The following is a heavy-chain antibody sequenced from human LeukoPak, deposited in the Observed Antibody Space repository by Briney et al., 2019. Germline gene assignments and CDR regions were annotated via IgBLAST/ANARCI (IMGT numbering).Heavy chain of an antibody. CDR2: ISYDGSNK. V-gene: IGHV3-30-3*01. CDR3: AGKWALEGY. CDR1: GFTFSSYA. J-gene: IGHJ4*02. Sequence: PRGSLRLSCAASGFTFSSYAMHWVRQAPGKGLEWVAVISYDGSNKYYADSVKGRFTISRDNSKNTLYLQMNSLRAEDTAVYYCAGKWALEGYWGQGTLVTVSS. D-gene: IGHD1-1*01.